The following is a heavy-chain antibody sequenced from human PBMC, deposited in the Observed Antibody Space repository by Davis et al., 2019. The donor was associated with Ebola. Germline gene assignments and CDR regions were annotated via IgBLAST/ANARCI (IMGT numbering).Heavy chain of an antibody. CDR3: ARLESIVVVPAASNWFDP. CDR1: GGSISSSSYY. V-gene: IGHV4-39*01. D-gene: IGHD2-2*01. J-gene: IGHJ5*02. Sequence: PGGSLRLSCTVSGGSISSSSYYWGWIRQPPGKGLEWIGSIYYSGSTYYNPSLKSRVTISVDTSKNQFSLKLSSVTAADTAVYYCARLESIVVVPAASNWFDPWGQGTLVTVSS. CDR2: IYYSGST.